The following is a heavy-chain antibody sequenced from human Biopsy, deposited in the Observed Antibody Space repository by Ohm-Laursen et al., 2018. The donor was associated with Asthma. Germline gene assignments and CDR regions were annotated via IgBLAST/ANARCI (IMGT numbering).Heavy chain of an antibody. D-gene: IGHD2-2*01. CDR2: IYSVFGTT. V-gene: IGHV1-69*01. CDR3: ARKAGSCISRTCYSLDF. J-gene: IGHJ4*02. CDR1: GGTFNTYV. Sequence: GSSVKVSCKSLGGTFNTYVIGWVRQAPGQWLEWIGGIYSVFGTTTYPQKFQDRVTITADDSTSTVYMELSSLRSEDTAVYYCARKAGSCISRTCYSLDFWGQGTLVTVSS.